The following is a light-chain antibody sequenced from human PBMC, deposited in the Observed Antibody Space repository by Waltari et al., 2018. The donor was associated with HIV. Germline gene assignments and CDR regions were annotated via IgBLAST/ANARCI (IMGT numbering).Light chain of an antibody. CDR2: RNN. CDR1: SSNIERNY. Sequence: QSVLTQPPSASGTPGQRVTISCSGSSSNIERNYVYWYQQLPGTAPKLLIYRNNQRPSGVPDRFSGSKSGTSASLAISGLRSEDEAEYYCAAWDDSLRGVFGGGTKLTVL. V-gene: IGLV1-47*01. CDR3: AAWDDSLRGV. J-gene: IGLJ2*01.